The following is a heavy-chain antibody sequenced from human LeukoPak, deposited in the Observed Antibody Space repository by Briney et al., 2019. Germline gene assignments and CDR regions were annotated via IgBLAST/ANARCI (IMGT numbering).Heavy chain of an antibody. Sequence: SETLSLTCPVSGGSISSYYWSWIRQPAGKGLEWIGRIYTSGSTNYNPSLKSRVTMSVDTSKNQFSLKLSSVTAADTAVYYCARDGAWGYSGYDYVYWGQGTLVTVSS. CDR1: GGSISSYY. CDR2: IYTSGST. J-gene: IGHJ4*02. D-gene: IGHD5-12*01. V-gene: IGHV4-4*07. CDR3: ARDGAWGYSGYDYVY.